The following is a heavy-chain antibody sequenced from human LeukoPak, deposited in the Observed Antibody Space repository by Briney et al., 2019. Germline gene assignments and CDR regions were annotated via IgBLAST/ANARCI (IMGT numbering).Heavy chain of an antibody. D-gene: IGHD5-24*01. V-gene: IGHV4-34*01. CDR2: INHSGST. J-gene: IGHJ4*02. Sequence: SETLSLTCAVYGGSFSGYYWSWIRQPPGKGLEWIGEINHSGSTNYNPSLKSRVTISVDTPKNQFSLKLSSVTAADTAVYYCAIVEMATITIEDWGQEPLVTVSS. CDR1: GGSFSGYY. CDR3: AIVEMATITIED.